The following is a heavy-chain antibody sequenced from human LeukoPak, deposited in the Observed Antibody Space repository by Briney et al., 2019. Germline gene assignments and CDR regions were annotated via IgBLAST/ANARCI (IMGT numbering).Heavy chain of an antibody. CDR2: ISDSGYST. Sequence: GGSLRLSCAASGFTFNSYTMSWVRQAPGKGLEWVSAISDSGYSTYYADSVKGRFTISRDRSKNTVYLQMKSLRAEDTAVYYCAKGGGYEAQYYYYYLDVWGKGTTVTISS. CDR1: GFTFNSYT. D-gene: IGHD5-12*01. J-gene: IGHJ6*03. CDR3: AKGGGYEAQYYYYYLDV. V-gene: IGHV3-23*01.